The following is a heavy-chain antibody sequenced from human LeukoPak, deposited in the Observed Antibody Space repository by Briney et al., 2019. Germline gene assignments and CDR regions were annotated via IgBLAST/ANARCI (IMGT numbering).Heavy chain of an antibody. CDR2: IIPIFGTA. CDR1: GGTFSSYA. J-gene: IGHJ3*02. Sequence: GASVKVSCKASGGTFSSYAISWVRQAPGQGLEWMGGIIPIFGTANYAQKFQGRVTITADESTSTAYMELSSLRSEDTAVYYCARDHRLGIVVVPTAAFDIWGQGTMVTVSS. CDR3: ARDHRLGIVVVPTAAFDI. D-gene: IGHD3-22*01. V-gene: IGHV1-69*13.